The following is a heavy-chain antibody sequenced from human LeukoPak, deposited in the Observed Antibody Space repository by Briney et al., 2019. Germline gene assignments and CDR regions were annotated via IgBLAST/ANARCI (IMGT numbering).Heavy chain of an antibody. CDR3: AKDPGSLDV. CDR1: GGIFSSYA. V-gene: IGHV1-69*05. J-gene: IGHJ3*01. CDR2: IIPISHTP. D-gene: IGHD3-10*01. Sequence: KISCKASGGIFSSYAISWVRQAPGLGLEWMGRIIPISHTPNYAQKFQGRVTLTKDDSTSTAYMELSSLSSEDTAVYYCAKDPGSLDVWGQGTLVTVSS.